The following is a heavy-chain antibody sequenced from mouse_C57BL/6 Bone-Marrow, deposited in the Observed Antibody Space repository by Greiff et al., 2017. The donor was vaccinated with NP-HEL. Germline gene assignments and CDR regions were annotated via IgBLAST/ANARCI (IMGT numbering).Heavy chain of an antibody. J-gene: IGHJ3*01. D-gene: IGHD2-3*01. V-gene: IGHV5-4*01. CDR1: GFTFSSYA. CDR2: ISDGGSYT. Sequence: EVHLVESGGGLVKPGGSLKLSCAASGFTFSSYAMSWVRQTPEKRLEWVATISDGGSYTYYPDNVKGRFTISRDNAKNNLYLQMSHLKSEDTAMYYCARDRVYDGYYPFAYWGQGTLVTVSA. CDR3: ARDRVYDGYYPFAY.